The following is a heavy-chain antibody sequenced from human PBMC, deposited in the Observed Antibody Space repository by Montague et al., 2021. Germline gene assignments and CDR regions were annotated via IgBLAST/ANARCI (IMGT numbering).Heavy chain of an antibody. CDR3: ARQGFYESGGFFI. J-gene: IGHJ4*02. D-gene: IGHD3-22*01. Sequence: SDTLSLTCSVSGDSINGWYWSWIRQPPGKGLEWIGSVFYSGATNYNPSLKSRVTMSADTSKNQVSLKVNSVTAADTAVYYCARQGFYESGGFFIWGLGTLVTGSS. V-gene: IGHV4-59*07. CDR1: GDSINGWY. CDR2: VFYSGAT.